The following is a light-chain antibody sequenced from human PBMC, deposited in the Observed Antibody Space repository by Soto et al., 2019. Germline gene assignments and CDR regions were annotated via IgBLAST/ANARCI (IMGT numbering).Light chain of an antibody. J-gene: IGLJ2*01. V-gene: IGLV2-14*03. CDR2: AVT. CDR3: SSYTSSSTLV. CDR1: SSDLGLYNY. Sequence: QSALTQPASVSGSPGQSITISCTGSSSDLGLYNYVSWYQHHPGKAPKLMIYAVTYRPSAVSNRFSASKSGNTASLTISGLQAEDEADYYCSSYTSSSTLVFGGGTKLTVL.